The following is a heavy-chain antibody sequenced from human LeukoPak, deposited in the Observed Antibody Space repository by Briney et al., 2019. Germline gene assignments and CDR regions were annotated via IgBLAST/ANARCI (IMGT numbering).Heavy chain of an antibody. CDR3: ARGRDGSNLYPGIFDY. V-gene: IGHV3-30*04. CDR2: ISYDGSNK. CDR1: GFTFSSYA. J-gene: IGHJ4*02. D-gene: IGHD5-24*01. Sequence: PGGSLRLSCTASGFTFSSYAMHWVRQAPGKGLEWVAVISYDGSNKYYADSVKGRFTISRDNSKNTLYLQMNSLRAEDSAVYYCARGRDGSNLYPGIFDYRGQGTLVTVFS.